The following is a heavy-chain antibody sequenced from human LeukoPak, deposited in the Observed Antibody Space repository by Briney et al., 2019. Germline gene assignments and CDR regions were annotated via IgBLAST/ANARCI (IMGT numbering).Heavy chain of an antibody. CDR2: INPNSGGT. Sequence: ASVKVSRKASGYTFTGYYMHWVRQAPGQGLEWMGWINPNSGGTNYAQKFQGRVTMTRDTSISTAYMELSRLRSDDTAVYYCARGSLARYCSGGSCRGKFDYWGQGTLVTVSS. V-gene: IGHV1-2*02. CDR1: GYTFTGYY. D-gene: IGHD2-15*01. J-gene: IGHJ4*02. CDR3: ARGSLARYCSGGSCRGKFDY.